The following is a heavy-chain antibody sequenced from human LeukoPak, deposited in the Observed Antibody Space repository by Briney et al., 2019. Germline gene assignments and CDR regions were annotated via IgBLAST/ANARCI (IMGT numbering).Heavy chain of an antibody. V-gene: IGHV3-74*01. CDR3: ARDQWPNDAFDV. J-gene: IGHJ3*01. CDR2: IISDGSST. D-gene: IGHD6-19*01. Sequence: GGSLRLSCAASRFTFRSYCMHWVRQAPGKGLVWVARIISDGSSTSYAESVKGRFTISRDNAKNTLYLQMNSLSAEDTAVYYCARDQWPNDAFDVWGQGTMVTVSS. CDR1: RFTFRSYC.